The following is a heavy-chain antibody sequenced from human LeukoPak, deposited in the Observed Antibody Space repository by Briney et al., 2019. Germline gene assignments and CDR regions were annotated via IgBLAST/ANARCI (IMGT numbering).Heavy chain of an antibody. CDR3: RSNWPGVLDY. Sequence: GGSLRLSCAASGFTFSSYAMSWVRQAPGKGLEWVSVIYSGGNTYYADSVKGRFTIYRDNSKNTLYLQMNSLRAEDTAVYYCRSNWPGVLDYWGQGTLVTVSS. D-gene: IGHD1-1*01. CDR1: GFTFSSYA. J-gene: IGHJ4*02. V-gene: IGHV3-23*03. CDR2: IYSGGNT.